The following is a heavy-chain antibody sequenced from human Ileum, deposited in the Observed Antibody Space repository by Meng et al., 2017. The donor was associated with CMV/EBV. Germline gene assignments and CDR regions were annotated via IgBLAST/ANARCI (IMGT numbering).Heavy chain of an antibody. J-gene: IGHJ5*02. CDR1: GGSFSGYY. CDR3: ARSSDWFDP. V-gene: IGHV4-34*01. CDR2: INHSGST. Sequence: QAQLQQWGAGLSKPAETLSLTLAVYGGSFSGYYWSWSRQPPGKGLEWIGEINHSGSTNYNPSLKSRVTISVDTSKNQFSLKLSSVTAADTAVYYCARSSDWFDPWGQGTLVTVSS.